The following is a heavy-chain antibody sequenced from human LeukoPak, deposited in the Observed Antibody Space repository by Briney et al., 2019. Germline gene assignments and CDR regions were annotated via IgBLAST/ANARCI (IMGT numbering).Heavy chain of an antibody. Sequence: SETLSLTCTVSGGSISSSSYYWGWIRQPPGKGLEWIGSIYYSGSTYYNPSLKSRVTMSVDTSKNQFSLKLSSVTAADTAVYYCARGLTPFDYDFWSGYFDYWGQGTLVTVSS. CDR1: GGSISSSSYY. J-gene: IGHJ4*02. V-gene: IGHV4-39*07. D-gene: IGHD3-3*01. CDR2: IYYSGST. CDR3: ARGLTPFDYDFWSGYFDY.